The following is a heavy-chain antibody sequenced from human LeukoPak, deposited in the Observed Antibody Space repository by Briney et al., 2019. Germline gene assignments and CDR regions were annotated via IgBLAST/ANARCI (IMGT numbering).Heavy chain of an antibody. D-gene: IGHD6-19*01. V-gene: IGHV1-8*01. CDR2: MNPNSGNT. CDR3: ARGGVVLHSSGWPYNWFDP. Sequence: ASVTVSCTASGYTFTSYDINWVRQATGQGLEWMGWMNPNSGNTGYAQKFQGRVTMTRNTSISTAYMELSSLRSEDTAVYYCARGGVVLHSSGWPYNWFDPWGQGTLVTVSS. CDR1: GYTFTSYD. J-gene: IGHJ5*02.